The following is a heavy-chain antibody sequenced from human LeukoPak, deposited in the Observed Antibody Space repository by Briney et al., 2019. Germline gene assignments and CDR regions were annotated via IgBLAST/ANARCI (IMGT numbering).Heavy chain of an antibody. CDR3: ARVPDSCGYYHYPTPYFDY. CDR2: INHSGST. Sequence: PSETLSLTCAVYGGSFSGYYRSWIRQPPGKGLEWIGEINHSGSTNYNPSLKSRVTISVDTSKNQFSLKLSSVTAADTAVYYCARVPDSCGYYHYPTPYFDYWGQGTLVTVSS. CDR1: GGSFSGYY. J-gene: IGHJ4*02. D-gene: IGHD3-22*01. V-gene: IGHV4-34*01.